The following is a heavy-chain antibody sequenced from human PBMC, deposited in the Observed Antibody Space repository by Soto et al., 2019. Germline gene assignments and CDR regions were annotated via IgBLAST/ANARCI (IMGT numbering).Heavy chain of an antibody. CDR2: ISAYNGNT. CDR3: ARDMLASVLAAAGTILGRNYYYYGMDV. Sequence: ASVKVSCKASGYTFTSYGISWVRQAPGQGLEWMGWISAYNGNTNYAQKLQGRVTMTTDTSTSTAYMELRSLRSDDTAVYYCARDMLASVLAAAGTILGRNYYYYGMDVWGQGTTVTVSS. V-gene: IGHV1-18*01. D-gene: IGHD6-13*01. CDR1: GYTFTSYG. J-gene: IGHJ6*02.